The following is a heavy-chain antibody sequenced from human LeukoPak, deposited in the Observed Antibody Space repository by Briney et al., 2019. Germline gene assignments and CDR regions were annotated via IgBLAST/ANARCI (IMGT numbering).Heavy chain of an antibody. J-gene: IGHJ4*02. V-gene: IGHV3-9*01. CDR2: ISWNSGSI. D-gene: IGHD3-22*01. CDR3: FARSGYIDY. CDR1: GFTFDDYA. Sequence: GGSLRLSCAASGFTFDDYAMHWVRHAPGKGLEWVSGISWNSGSIGYADSVKGRFTISRDNAKNSLYLQMNSLRAEDTALYYCFARSGYIDYWGQGTLVTVSS.